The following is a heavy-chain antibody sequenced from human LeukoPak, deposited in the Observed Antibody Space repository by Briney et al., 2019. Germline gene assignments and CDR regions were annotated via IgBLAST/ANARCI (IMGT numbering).Heavy chain of an antibody. D-gene: IGHD6-13*01. CDR1: GFTFSSYA. V-gene: IGHV3-53*01. J-gene: IGHJ3*02. CDR2: IYSGGST. CDR3: ARPRYGSSWYAFDI. Sequence: GGSLRLSCAASGFTFSSYAMSWVRQAPGKGLEWVSVIYSGGSTYYADSVKGRFTLSRDTPKNTLYLQMNSLRAEDTAVYYCARPRYGSSWYAFDIWGQGTIVTVSS.